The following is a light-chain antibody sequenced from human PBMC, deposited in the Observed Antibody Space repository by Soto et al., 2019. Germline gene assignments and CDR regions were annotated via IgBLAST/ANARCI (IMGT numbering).Light chain of an antibody. Sequence: QSALTQPASVSGSPGQSITISCTGTSSDVGGYNFVSWYQHHPGKAPKLIIYEVSNRPSGVSNRFSASKSGNTASLTIFGLQAEDEADYYCSSYSNSGTLILFGGGTKVTVL. CDR3: SSYSNSGTLIL. J-gene: IGLJ2*01. CDR2: EVS. CDR1: SSDVGGYNF. V-gene: IGLV2-14*01.